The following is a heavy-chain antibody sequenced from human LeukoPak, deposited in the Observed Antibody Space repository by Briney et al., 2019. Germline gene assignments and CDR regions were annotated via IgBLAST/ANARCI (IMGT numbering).Heavy chain of an antibody. Sequence: GGSLRLSCAASGFTFSSYEMTWIRQAPGKGLEWVSYVTSSGGHMYYADSAKGRFTISRDNAKNSLDLQMNSLRAEDTAVYYCARVARYGDYIGGSDYWGQGALVTVSS. CDR2: VTSSGGHM. CDR3: ARVARYGDYIGGSDY. D-gene: IGHD4-17*01. J-gene: IGHJ4*02. V-gene: IGHV3-48*03. CDR1: GFTFSSYE.